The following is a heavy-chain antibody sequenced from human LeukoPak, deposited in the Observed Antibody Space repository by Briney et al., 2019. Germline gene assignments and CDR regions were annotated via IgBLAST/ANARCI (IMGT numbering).Heavy chain of an antibody. CDR3: ARGNGGYEPNFDY. D-gene: IGHD5-12*01. Sequence: WASVKVSCKVSGYTLTELSMHWVRQAPGKGLEWMGGFDPEDGETIYAQKFQGRVTMTEDTSTDTAYMELSSLRFEDTAVYYCARGNGGYEPNFDYWGQGTLVTVSS. V-gene: IGHV1-24*01. CDR1: GYTLTELS. CDR2: FDPEDGET. J-gene: IGHJ4*02.